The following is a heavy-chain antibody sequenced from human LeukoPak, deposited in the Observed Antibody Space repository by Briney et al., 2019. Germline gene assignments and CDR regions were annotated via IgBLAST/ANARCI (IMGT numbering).Heavy chain of an antibody. CDR2: IYSGGST. V-gene: IGHV3-53*01. D-gene: IGHD4-17*01. J-gene: IGHJ4*02. CDR3: ARKGYGDYLYYFDY. CDR1: GFTVSSNY. Sequence: PGGSLRLSCAASGFTVSSNYMSWVRQAPGKGLEWVSVIYSGGSTYYADSVKGRFTISRDNAKNSLYLQMNSLRDEDTAVYHCARKGYGDYLYYFDYWGQGTLVTVSS.